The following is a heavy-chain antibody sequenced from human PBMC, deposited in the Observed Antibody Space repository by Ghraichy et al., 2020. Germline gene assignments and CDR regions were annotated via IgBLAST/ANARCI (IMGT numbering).Heavy chain of an antibody. J-gene: IGHJ4*02. CDR1: GYTLTELS. CDR2: FDPEDGET. D-gene: IGHD3-16*01. Sequence: ASVKVSCKVSGYTLTELSMHWVRQAPGKGLEWMGGFDPEDGETIYAQKFQGRVTMTEDTSTDTAYMELSSLRSEDTAVYYCAQRSPLGGYDNYWGQGTLVTVSS. CDR3: AQRSPLGGYDNY. V-gene: IGHV1-24*01.